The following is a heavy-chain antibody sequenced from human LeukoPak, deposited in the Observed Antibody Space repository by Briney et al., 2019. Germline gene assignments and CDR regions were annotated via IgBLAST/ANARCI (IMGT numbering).Heavy chain of an antibody. CDR3: AKDMENRGYSYGIYAFDI. D-gene: IGHD5-18*01. CDR2: VSSSGSYT. Sequence: PGGSLRLSCAASGFTLSTYAMSWVRQAPGKGLEWVSTVSSSGSYTFYADSVTGRFTISRDNAKNSLYLQMNSLRAEDMALYYCAKDMENRGYSYGIYAFDIWGQGTMVTVSS. V-gene: IGHV3-21*04. J-gene: IGHJ3*02. CDR1: GFTLSTYA.